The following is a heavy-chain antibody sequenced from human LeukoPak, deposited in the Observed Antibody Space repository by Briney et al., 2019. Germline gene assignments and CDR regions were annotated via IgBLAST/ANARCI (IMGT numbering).Heavy chain of an antibody. CDR3: ARDGGSPYDY. V-gene: IGHV3-48*01. Sequence: GGSLRLSCAASGFIFSSYSMNWVRQAPGKGLEWVSYISSSGSTIYYADSVKGRFTISRDNAKKSLYLQMNSLRAEDTAVYYCARDGGSPYDYWGQGTLVTVSS. CDR2: ISSSGSTI. D-gene: IGHD2-15*01. J-gene: IGHJ4*02. CDR1: GFIFSSYS.